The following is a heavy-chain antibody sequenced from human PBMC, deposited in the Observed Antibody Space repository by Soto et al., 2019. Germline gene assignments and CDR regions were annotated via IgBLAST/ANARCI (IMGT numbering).Heavy chain of an antibody. CDR1: GYTFTSYY. J-gene: IGHJ3*02. CDR3: ARGSLRYFDWLEEAFDI. CDR2: INPSGGST. V-gene: IGHV1-46*03. D-gene: IGHD3-9*01. Sequence: ASVKVSCKASGYTFTSYYMHWVRQAPGQGLEWMGIINPSGGSTSYAQKFQGRVTMTRDTSTSTVYMELSSLRSEDTAVYYCARGSLRYFDWLEEAFDIWGQGTMVTVSS.